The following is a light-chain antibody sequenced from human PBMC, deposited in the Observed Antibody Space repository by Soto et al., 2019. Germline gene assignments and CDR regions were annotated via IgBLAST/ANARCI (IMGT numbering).Light chain of an antibody. V-gene: IGLV1-51*01. CDR3: GTWDTSLTAAV. CDR2: DNN. CDR1: GSNIGNNY. Sequence: QSVLTQPPSVSAAPGQRVTISCSGSGSNIGNNYVSWYQHFPGTAPRLLIYDNNKRPSGIPDRFSGSKSGTSATLGITGLQTGDEADYYCGTWDTSLTAAVFGGGTKLTVL. J-gene: IGLJ3*02.